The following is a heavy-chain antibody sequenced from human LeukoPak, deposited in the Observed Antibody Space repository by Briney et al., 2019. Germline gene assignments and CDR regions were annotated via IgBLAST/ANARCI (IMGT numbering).Heavy chain of an antibody. CDR2: IYTSGST. CDR1: GGSIGSYY. Sequence: SETLSLTCTVSGGSIGSYYWSWIRQPPGKGLEWIGYIYTSGSTNYNPSLKSRVTISVDTSKNQFSLKLSSVAAADTAVYYCARLWLFGELTPRWFDPWGQGTLVTVSS. CDR3: ARLWLFGELTPRWFDP. V-gene: IGHV4-4*09. D-gene: IGHD3-10*02. J-gene: IGHJ5*02.